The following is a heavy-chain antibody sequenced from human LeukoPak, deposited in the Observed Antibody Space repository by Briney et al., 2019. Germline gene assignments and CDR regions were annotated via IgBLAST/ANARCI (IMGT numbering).Heavy chain of an antibody. D-gene: IGHD3-9*01. J-gene: IGHJ4*02. V-gene: IGHV3-21*04. CDR1: GFTFSSYG. CDR2: ISSSSSYI. CDR3: ARDSGQYYDILTGYYTPYYFDY. Sequence: GGSLRLSCAASGFTFSSYGMHWVRQAPGKGLEWVSSISSSSSYIYYADSVKGRFTISRDNAKNTLYLQMNSLRAEDTAVYYCARDSGQYYDILTGYYTPYYFDYWGQGTLVTVSS.